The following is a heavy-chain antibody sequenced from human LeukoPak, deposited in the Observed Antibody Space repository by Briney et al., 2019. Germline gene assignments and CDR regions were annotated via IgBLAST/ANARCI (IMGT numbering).Heavy chain of an antibody. CDR1: GFTFSSYG. V-gene: IGHV3-23*01. J-gene: IGHJ3*02. CDR2: ISGSGGST. CDR3: AKDYLDGYNXXAXXI. D-gene: IGHD5-24*01. Sequence: GGSLRLSCAASGFTFSSYGMSWVRQAPGKGLEWVSAISGSGGSTYYADSVKGRFTISRDNSKNTLYLQMNSLRAEDTAVYYCAKDYLDGYNXXAXXIXXXXTXVTVSX.